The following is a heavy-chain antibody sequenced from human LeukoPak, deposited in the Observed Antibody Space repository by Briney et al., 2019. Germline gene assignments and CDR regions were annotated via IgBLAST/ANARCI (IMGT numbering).Heavy chain of an antibody. CDR1: GFTFSSYA. V-gene: IGHV3-23*01. CDR3: AKGKYYYDSSGYYPSAFDI. Sequence: PGGSLRLSCAASGFTFSSYAMSWVRQAPGKGLEWVSAISGSGGSTYYADSVKGRFTISRDNSKNTLYLQMNSLRAEDTAVYYCAKGKYYYDSSGYYPSAFDIWGQGTMVTVSS. J-gene: IGHJ3*02. CDR2: ISGSGGST. D-gene: IGHD3-22*01.